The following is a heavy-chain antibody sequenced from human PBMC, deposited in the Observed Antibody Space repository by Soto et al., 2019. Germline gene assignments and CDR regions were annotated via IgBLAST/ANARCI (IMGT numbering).Heavy chain of an antibody. CDR1: GYTFTGYY. CDR3: ASGEYSGYPYYYGMDV. V-gene: IGHV1-2*02. J-gene: IGHJ6*02. D-gene: IGHD5-12*01. Sequence: GASVKVSCKASGYTFTGYYMHWLRQSPGQGLEWMGWINPNSGGTNYAQKFQGRVTMTRDTSISTAYMELSRLRSDDTAVYYCASGEYSGYPYYYGMDVWGQGTTVTVSS. CDR2: INPNSGGT.